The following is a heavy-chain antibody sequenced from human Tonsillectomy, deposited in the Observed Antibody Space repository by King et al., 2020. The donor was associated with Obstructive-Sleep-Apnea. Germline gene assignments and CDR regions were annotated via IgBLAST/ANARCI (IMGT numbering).Heavy chain of an antibody. V-gene: IGHV4-39*07. J-gene: IGHJ4*02. D-gene: IGHD3-3*01. Sequence: PLQESGPRLVKPSETLSLTCTVSGGSISSSSYYWGWIRQPPGKGLEWIGNIFYSGNTYYNPSLKSLVTISVDTSKNQFSLKLSSVTAADTAVYYCARAGFWSGYYNYFDYWGQGTLVTVSS. CDR3: ARAGFWSGYYNYFDY. CDR2: IFYSGNT. CDR1: GGSISSSSYY.